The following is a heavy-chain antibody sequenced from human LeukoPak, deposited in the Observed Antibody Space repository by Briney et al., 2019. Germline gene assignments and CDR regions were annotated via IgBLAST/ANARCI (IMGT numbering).Heavy chain of an antibody. CDR2: INHSGST. V-gene: IGHV4-34*01. CDR3: ASRIQLWLSGSWFDP. Sequence: SETLSLTCAVYGGSFSGYYWSWLRQPPGKGLEWIGEINHSGSTNYNPSLKSRVTISVDTSKNQFSLKLSSVTAADTAVYYCASRIQLWLSGSWFDPWGQGTLVTVSS. D-gene: IGHD5-18*01. CDR1: GGSFSGYY. J-gene: IGHJ5*02.